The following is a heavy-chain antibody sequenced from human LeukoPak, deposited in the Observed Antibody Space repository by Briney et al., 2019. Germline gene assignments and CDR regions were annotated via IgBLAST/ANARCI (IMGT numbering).Heavy chain of an antibody. J-gene: IGHJ5*02. D-gene: IGHD3-10*01. CDR3: ARDGTLWFGELAHWFDP. Sequence: EASVKVSCKASGYTFIAYYMHWVRQAPGQGLEWMGWINPNSGGTNYAQKFQGRVTMTRDTSISTAYMDLSRLRSDDTAVYYCARDGTLWFGELAHWFDPWGQGTLVTVSS. V-gene: IGHV1-2*02. CDR1: GYTFIAYY. CDR2: INPNSGGT.